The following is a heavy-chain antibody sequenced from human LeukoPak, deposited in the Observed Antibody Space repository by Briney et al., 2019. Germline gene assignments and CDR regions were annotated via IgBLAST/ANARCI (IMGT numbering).Heavy chain of an antibody. CDR2: IKSKTDGGTT. Sequence: PGGSLRLSCAASGFTISNAWMSWVRQAPGKGLEWVGRIKSKTDGGTTDYAAPVKGRFTISRDDSKNTLYLQMNSLKTEDTAVYYCTTLIRFLEWLEDYWGQGTLVTVSS. V-gene: IGHV3-15*01. CDR1: GFTISNAW. D-gene: IGHD3-3*01. CDR3: TTLIRFLEWLEDY. J-gene: IGHJ4*02.